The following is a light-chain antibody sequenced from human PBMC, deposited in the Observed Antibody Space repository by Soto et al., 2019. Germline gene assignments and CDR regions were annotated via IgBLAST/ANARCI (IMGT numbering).Light chain of an antibody. CDR2: WAS. V-gene: IGKV4-1*01. CDR1: QSVLYSSNNKNY. CDR3: QQYYRAPWT. Sequence: DIVMTQSPDSLAVSLGERATINCKSSQSVLYSSNNKNYLAWYQQKPGLPPKLLIYWASTRESGVPDRFSGSGSGTDYSLTISSLQAEDVAVYYCQQYYRAPWTFGQGTKVEIK. J-gene: IGKJ1*01.